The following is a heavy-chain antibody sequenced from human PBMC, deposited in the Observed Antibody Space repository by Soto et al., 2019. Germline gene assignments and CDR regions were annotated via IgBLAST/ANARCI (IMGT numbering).Heavy chain of an antibody. CDR2: IYYSGST. V-gene: IGHV4-39*01. D-gene: IGHD3-22*01. Sequence: SETLSLTCTVSGGSISSSSYYWGWIRQPPGKGLEWIGSIYYSGSTYYNPSLKSRVTISVDTSKNRFSLKLSSVTAADTAVYYCARHQDYYDSSGYYYDFDYWGQGTLVTVSS. CDR1: GGSISSSSYY. J-gene: IGHJ4*02. CDR3: ARHQDYYDSSGYYYDFDY.